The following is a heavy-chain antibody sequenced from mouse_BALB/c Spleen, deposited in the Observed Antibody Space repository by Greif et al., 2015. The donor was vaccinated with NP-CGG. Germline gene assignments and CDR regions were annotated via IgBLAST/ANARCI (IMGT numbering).Heavy chain of an antibody. D-gene: IGHD1-1*01. V-gene: IGHV5-6-5*01. CDR1: GFTFSSYA. Sequence: EVKLMESGGGLVKPGGSLKLSCAASGFTFSSYAMSWVRQTPEKRLEWVASISSGGSTYYPDSVKGRFTISRDNARNILYLQMSSLRSEDTAMYYCARDEVYYYGSSPWFAYWGQGTLVTVSA. CDR3: ARDEVYYYGSSPWFAY. CDR2: ISSGGST. J-gene: IGHJ3*01.